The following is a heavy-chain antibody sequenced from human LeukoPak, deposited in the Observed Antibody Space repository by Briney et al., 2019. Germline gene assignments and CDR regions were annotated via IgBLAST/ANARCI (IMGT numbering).Heavy chain of an antibody. V-gene: IGHV4-39*07. CDR1: SGSISSSSYY. Sequence: SETLSLTCTVSSGSISSSSYYWGWIRQPPGKGLEWIGNIYYDRSTYYNPSLKSRVTISVDTSKNQFSLKLNSVTAADTAVYYCARSVTAPYYCFDNWGRGTLVTVSS. J-gene: IGHJ4*02. CDR3: ARSVTAPYYCFDN. D-gene: IGHD2-21*02. CDR2: IYYDRST.